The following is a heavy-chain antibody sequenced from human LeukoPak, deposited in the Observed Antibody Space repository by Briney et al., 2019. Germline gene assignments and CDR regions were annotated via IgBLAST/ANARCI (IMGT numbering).Heavy chain of an antibody. CDR1: GGSISSYY. CDR2: IYYSGST. Sequence: SETLSLTCTVSGGSISSYYWSWIRQPPGKGLEWIGYIYYSGSTNYNPSLKSRVTISVDTSKNQFSLKLSSVTAADTAVYYCARDRDYSDAFDIWGQGTMVTVSS. D-gene: IGHD4-17*01. V-gene: IGHV4-59*01. CDR3: ARDRDYSDAFDI. J-gene: IGHJ3*02.